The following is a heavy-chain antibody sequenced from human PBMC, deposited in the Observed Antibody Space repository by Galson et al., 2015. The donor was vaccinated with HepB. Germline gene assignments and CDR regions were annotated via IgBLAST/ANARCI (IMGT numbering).Heavy chain of an antibody. Sequence: LRLSCAASGFTFSKFGMHWVRQAPGKGLEWVTVISSDGRKRYYAASVKGRVTISSDNSKNTLSLQMNSLRDKDTAVYYCVRDLLSGYCSVARCYAGYGMGVWGQGTSVAGSS. J-gene: IGHJ6*02. V-gene: IGHV3-30*03. CDR1: GFTFSKFG. D-gene: IGHD2-2*03. CDR2: ISSDGRKR. CDR3: VRDLLSGYCSVARCYAGYGMGV.